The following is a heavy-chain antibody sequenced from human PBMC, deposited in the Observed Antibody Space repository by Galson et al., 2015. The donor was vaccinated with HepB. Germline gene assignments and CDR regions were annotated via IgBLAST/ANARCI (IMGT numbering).Heavy chain of an antibody. J-gene: IGHJ4*02. CDR2: ISYDGSNK. V-gene: IGHV3-30*04. Sequence: SLRLSCAASGFTFSSYAMHWVRQAPGKGLEWVAVISYDGSNKYYADSVKGRFTISRDNSKNTLYLQMNSLRAEDTAVYYCAREGGLGYCSGGSCRRPFDYWGQGTLVTVSS. D-gene: IGHD2-15*01. CDR3: AREGGLGYCSGGSCRRPFDY. CDR1: GFTFSSYA.